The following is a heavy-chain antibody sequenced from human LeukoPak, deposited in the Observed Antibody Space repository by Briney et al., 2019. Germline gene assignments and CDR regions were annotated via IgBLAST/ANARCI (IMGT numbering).Heavy chain of an antibody. V-gene: IGHV1-24*01. CDR2: FDPEDGET. J-gene: IGHJ6*02. D-gene: IGHD3-10*01. CDR1: GYTLTELS. Sequence: GASVKVSCKVSGYTLTELSMHWVRQAPGKGLEWMGGFDPEDGETIYAQKFQGRVTMTEDTSTDTAYMELSSLRSEDTAVYYCATLPPITMVRGVRPTDYGMDVWGQGTTVTVSS. CDR3: ATLPPITMVRGVRPTDYGMDV.